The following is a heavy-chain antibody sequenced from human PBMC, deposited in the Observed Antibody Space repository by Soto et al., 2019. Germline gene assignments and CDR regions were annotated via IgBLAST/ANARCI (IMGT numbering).Heavy chain of an antibody. CDR3: ARAYSSGYYYITY. CDR1: GASIDSGDHC. J-gene: IGHJ4*02. V-gene: IGHV4-61*08. CDR2: VYYSGTT. D-gene: IGHD3-22*01. Sequence: SETLSLTCPVSGASIDSGDHCGSWIRQPPGKGLEWIGYVYYSGTTNYNPFLKSRVTLSLDKSKNQFSLKMNSGTAADTAVYHCARAYSSGYYYITYWGQGTLVTVSS.